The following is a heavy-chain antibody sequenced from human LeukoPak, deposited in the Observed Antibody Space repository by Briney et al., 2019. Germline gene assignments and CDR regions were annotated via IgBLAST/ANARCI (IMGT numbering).Heavy chain of an antibody. CDR3: ARARYYYGSGSSYFDY. CDR1: GFTFSSYS. Sequence: SGGSLRLSCAASGFTFSSYSMNWVRQAPGKGLEWVAVISYDGSNKYYADSVKGRFTISRDNSKNTLYLQMNSLRAEDTAVYYCARARYYYGSGSSYFDYWGQGTLVTVSS. CDR2: ISYDGSNK. J-gene: IGHJ4*02. D-gene: IGHD3-10*01. V-gene: IGHV3-30*03.